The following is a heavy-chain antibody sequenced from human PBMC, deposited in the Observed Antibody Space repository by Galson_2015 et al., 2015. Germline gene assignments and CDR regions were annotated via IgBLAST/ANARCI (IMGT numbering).Heavy chain of an antibody. D-gene: IGHD5-12*01. CDR3: AKDWEAYSGSAAFDI. J-gene: IGHJ3*02. CDR1: GFTFSSYA. Sequence: SLRLSCAASGFTFSSYAMSWVRQAPGKGLEWVSAISGSGGSTYYADSVKGRITISRDNSKNTLYLQMNSLRAEDTAVYYCAKDWEAYSGSAAFDILGPGTMFPAFS. CDR2: ISGSGGST. V-gene: IGHV3-23*01.